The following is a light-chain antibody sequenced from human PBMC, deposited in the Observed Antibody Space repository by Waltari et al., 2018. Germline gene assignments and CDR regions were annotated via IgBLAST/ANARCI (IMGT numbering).Light chain of an antibody. J-gene: IGLJ3*02. Sequence: QSALTQPASVSGSPGQPITISCTGTSSDVGSYSLVSWYRQHPGEAPRVIIFEDYKRPSGVSKRFSGSKSGNTASLTISGLQAEDEADYYCCSYTLTNTWLFGGGTKLTVL. CDR3: CSYTLTNTWL. V-gene: IGLV2-23*01. CDR1: SSDVGSYSL. CDR2: EDY.